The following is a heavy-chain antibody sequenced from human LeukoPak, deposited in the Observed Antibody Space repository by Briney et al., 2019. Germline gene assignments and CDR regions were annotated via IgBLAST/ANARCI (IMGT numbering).Heavy chain of an antibody. CDR1: GFTFSSYA. V-gene: IGHV3-30-3*01. CDR3: ARENPHPRYYYGMDV. CDR2: ISYDGSNK. J-gene: IGHJ6*02. Sequence: PGGSLRLSCAASGFTFSSYAMHWVRQAPGKGLEWVAVISYDGSNKYYADSVKGRFTISRDNSKNTLYLQMNSLRAEDTAVYYCARENPHPRYYYGMDVWGQGTTVTVSS.